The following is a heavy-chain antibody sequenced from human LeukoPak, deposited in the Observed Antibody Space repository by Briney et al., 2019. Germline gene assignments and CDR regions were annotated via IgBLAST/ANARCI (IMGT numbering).Heavy chain of an antibody. CDR1: GFTFTDYW. J-gene: IGHJ4*02. CDR3: ARVGTWELQRVFDN. D-gene: IGHD1-26*01. Sequence: GGTLRLSCAASGFTFTDYWMTWVRQVPGKGLEWVANINRAGIESYYVDSVKGRFTISRDNAEKSLYLQMDSLRVDDTAVYYCARVGTWELQRVFDNWGQGTLVTVSS. CDR2: INRAGIES. V-gene: IGHV3-7*01.